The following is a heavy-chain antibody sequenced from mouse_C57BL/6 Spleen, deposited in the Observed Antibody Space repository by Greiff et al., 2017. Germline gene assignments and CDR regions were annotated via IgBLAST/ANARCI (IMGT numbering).Heavy chain of an antibody. J-gene: IGHJ3*01. V-gene: IGHV2-9*01. CDR3: ATQTYYDYDGGGGSFAY. Sequence: VKLMESGPGLVAPSQSLSITCTVSGFSLTSYGVDWVRQPPGKGLEWLGVIWGGGSTNYNSALMSRLSISKDNSKSQVFLKMNSLQTDDTAMYYCATQTYYDYDGGGGSFAYWGQGTLVTVSA. CDR1: GFSLTSYG. D-gene: IGHD2-4*01. CDR2: IWGGGST.